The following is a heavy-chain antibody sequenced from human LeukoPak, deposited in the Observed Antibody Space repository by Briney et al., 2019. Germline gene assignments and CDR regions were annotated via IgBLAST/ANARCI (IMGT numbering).Heavy chain of an antibody. Sequence: SETLSLTCTISGGSISSYYWSWIRQPPGKGLEWIGYIYYSGSTNYNPSLKSRVTISVDTSKNQFSLKLSSVTAADTAVYYCARVGVSEFGDLSGAFDIWGQGTMVTVSS. CDR3: ARVGVSEFGDLSGAFDI. CDR1: GGSISSYY. D-gene: IGHD3-10*01. V-gene: IGHV4-59*01. J-gene: IGHJ3*02. CDR2: IYYSGST.